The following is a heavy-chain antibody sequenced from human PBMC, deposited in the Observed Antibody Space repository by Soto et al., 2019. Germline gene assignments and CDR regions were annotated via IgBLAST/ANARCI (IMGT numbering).Heavy chain of an antibody. CDR2: INAGNGNT. Sequence: ASVKVSCKASGYTFTSYAMHWVRQAPGQRLEWMGWINAGNGNTKYSQKFQGRVTITRDTSASTAYMELSSLRSEDTAVYYCARIAVPAANSPFDYWGQGTLVTVS. J-gene: IGHJ4*02. CDR3: ARIAVPAANSPFDY. V-gene: IGHV1-3*01. D-gene: IGHD2-2*01. CDR1: GYTFTSYA.